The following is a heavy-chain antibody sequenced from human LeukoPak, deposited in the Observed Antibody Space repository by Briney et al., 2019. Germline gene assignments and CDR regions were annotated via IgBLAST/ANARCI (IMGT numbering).Heavy chain of an antibody. CDR2: INPNSGGT. CDR3: ARGFRLGYCSGGSCYLRRFDP. Sequence: ASVKVSCKASGYTFTGYYMHWVRQAPGQGLEWMGWINPNSGGTNYAQKFQGRVTMTRDTSISTAYMELSRLRSDDTAVYYCARGFRLGYCSGGSCYLRRFDPWGQGTLVTVSS. CDR1: GYTFTGYY. V-gene: IGHV1-2*02. D-gene: IGHD2-15*01. J-gene: IGHJ5*02.